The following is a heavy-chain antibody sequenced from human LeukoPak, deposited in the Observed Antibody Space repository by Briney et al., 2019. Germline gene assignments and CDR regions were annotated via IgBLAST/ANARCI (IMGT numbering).Heavy chain of an antibody. J-gene: IGHJ3*02. CDR3: ARDPPPVTKGLDI. V-gene: IGHV4-59*01. CDR2: ISSIGST. CDR1: MSVDY. D-gene: IGHD4-17*01. Sequence: MSVDYGGWRRQTPRNELEWIGYISSIGSTNYNPSLRSRATISVDTSKNQFSLKLTSVTAADTAVYFCARDPPPVTKGLDIWGQGTMVTVSS.